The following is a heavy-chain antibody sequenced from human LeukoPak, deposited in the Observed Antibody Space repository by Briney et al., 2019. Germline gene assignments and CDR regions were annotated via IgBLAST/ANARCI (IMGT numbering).Heavy chain of an antibody. J-gene: IGHJ4*02. CDR1: GYTFTSYG. CDR3: ARGALLHYYDSSGYDDY. CDR2: ISAYNGNT. D-gene: IGHD3-22*01. V-gene: IGHV1-18*01. Sequence: ASVKFSCKASGYTFTSYGISWVRQAPGQGLEWMGWISAYNGNTNYAQKLQGRVTMTRSTSISTAYMELSSLRSEDTAVYYCARGALLHYYDSSGYDDYWGQGTLVTVS.